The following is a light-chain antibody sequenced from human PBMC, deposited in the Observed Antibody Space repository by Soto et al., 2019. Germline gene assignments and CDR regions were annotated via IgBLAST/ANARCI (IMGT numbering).Light chain of an antibody. CDR3: SSYTSRGVV. Sequence: QSALTQPASVSGSPGQSITISCTGTSSDVGGYNYVSWYQQHPGKAPKLMIYEVSNRPSGVSNRFSGSKSGNTASLTIFGLQAEDEADYYCSSYTSRGVVFGGGTQLTVL. CDR2: EVS. J-gene: IGLJ2*01. CDR1: SSDVGGYNY. V-gene: IGLV2-14*01.